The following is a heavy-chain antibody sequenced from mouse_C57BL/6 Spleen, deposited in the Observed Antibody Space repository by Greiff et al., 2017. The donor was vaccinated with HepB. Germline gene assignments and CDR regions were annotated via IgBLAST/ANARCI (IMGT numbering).Heavy chain of an antibody. J-gene: IGHJ4*01. CDR3: ARVRYDYAMDY. Sequence: DVQLQESGPGLVKPSQSLSLTCSVTGYSITSGYYWNWIRQFPGNKLEWMGYISYDGSNNYNPSLKNRISITRDTSKNQFFLKLNSVTTEDTATYYCARVRYDYAMDYWGQGTSVTVSS. CDR1: GYSITSGYY. D-gene: IGHD2-10*02. CDR2: ISYDGSN. V-gene: IGHV3-6*01.